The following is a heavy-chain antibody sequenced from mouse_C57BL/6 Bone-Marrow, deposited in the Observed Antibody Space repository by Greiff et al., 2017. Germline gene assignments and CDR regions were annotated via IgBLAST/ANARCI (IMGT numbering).Heavy chain of an antibody. CDR2: IYPRSGNT. J-gene: IGHJ3*01. CDR1: GYTFTSYG. Sequence: VQLQQSGAELARPGASVKLSCKASGYTFTSYGISWVKQRTGQGLEWIGEIYPRSGNTYYNEKFKGKATLTADKSSSPAYMELRSLTSEDSAVYFCARLTYYYGSSYVAWFAYWGQGTLVTVSA. CDR3: ARLTYYYGSSYVAWFAY. V-gene: IGHV1-81*01. D-gene: IGHD1-1*01.